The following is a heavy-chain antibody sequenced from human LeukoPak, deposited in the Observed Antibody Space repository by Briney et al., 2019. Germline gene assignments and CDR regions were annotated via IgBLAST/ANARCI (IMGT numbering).Heavy chain of an antibody. CDR1: GFTFSSYS. D-gene: IGHD6-19*01. CDR3: ARGRMAVAGIVIDSGFDP. Sequence: GGSLRLSCAASGFTFSSYSMNWVRQAPGKGLEWVSYISSSSGTTYYADSVKGRFTISRDNAKNSLYLQMNSLRDEDTAVYYCARGRMAVAGIVIDSGFDPWGQGTLVTVSS. V-gene: IGHV3-48*02. J-gene: IGHJ5*02. CDR2: ISSSSGTT.